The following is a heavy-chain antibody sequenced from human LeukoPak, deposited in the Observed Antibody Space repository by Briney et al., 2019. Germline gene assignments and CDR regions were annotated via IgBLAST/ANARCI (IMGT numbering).Heavy chain of an antibody. CDR1: GFTFSSYG. CDR3: ATLRHRARYYFDY. D-gene: IGHD4-17*01. Sequence: AGGSLRLSCAASGFTFSSYGMSWVRQAPGKGLEWVSAISGSGGSTYYADSVKGRFTISRDNSKNTLYLQMNSLRAEDTAVYYCATLRHRARYYFDYWGQGTLVTVSS. CDR2: ISGSGGST. J-gene: IGHJ4*02. V-gene: IGHV3-23*01.